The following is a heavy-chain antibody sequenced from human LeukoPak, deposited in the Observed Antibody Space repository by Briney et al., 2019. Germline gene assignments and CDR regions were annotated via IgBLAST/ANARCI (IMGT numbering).Heavy chain of an antibody. V-gene: IGHV4-34*01. CDR3: ARDLHGGLFDY. D-gene: IGHD2-15*01. J-gene: IGHJ4*02. Sequence: SETLSLTCAVYGGSFSGYYWNWIRQPPGKGLEWIGEINHSGSTNYNPSLKSRVTMSVDTSKNQISLKLNSVTAADTAVYYCARDLHGGLFDYWGQGTLVTVSS. CDR2: INHSGST. CDR1: GGSFSGYY.